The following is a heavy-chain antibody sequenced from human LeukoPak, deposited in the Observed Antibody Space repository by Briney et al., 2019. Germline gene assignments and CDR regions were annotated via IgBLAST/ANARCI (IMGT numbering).Heavy chain of an antibody. Sequence: PGGSLRLSCAASGFTFNSYWMNWVRQAPGKGLQWVANINQDGSQEYYVDSVKGRFTISRDNAKNSLYLQINSLRVEDTAVYYCARDHSRNDLEYWGQGTLVTVSS. CDR3: ARDHSRNDLEY. CDR1: GFTFNSYW. J-gene: IGHJ4*02. V-gene: IGHV3-7*04. D-gene: IGHD1-1*01. CDR2: INQDGSQE.